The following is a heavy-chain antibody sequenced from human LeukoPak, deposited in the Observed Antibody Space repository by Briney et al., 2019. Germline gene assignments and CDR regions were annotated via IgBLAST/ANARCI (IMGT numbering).Heavy chain of an antibody. D-gene: IGHD6-13*01. CDR2: ISAYNGNT. J-gene: IGHJ6*02. Sequence: ASVKVSCKASGYTFTSYGISWVRQAPGQGLEWMGWISAYNGNTNYAQKLQGRVTMTTDTSTSTAYMELRSLRSDDTAVYYCAREQQLVLGYYYYGMDVWGQGTRSPSP. CDR1: GYTFTSYG. V-gene: IGHV1-18*01. CDR3: AREQQLVLGYYYYGMDV.